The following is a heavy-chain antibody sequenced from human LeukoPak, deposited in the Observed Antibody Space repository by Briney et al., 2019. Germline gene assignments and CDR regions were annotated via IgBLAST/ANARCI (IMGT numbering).Heavy chain of an antibody. CDR2: ITGSGGGT. V-gene: IGHV3-23*01. J-gene: IGHJ4*02. Sequence: GSLRLSCAASGFTFSTYAMSWVRQAPGKGLEWVSGITGSGGGTYYADSVKGRFTISRDNSKNTLYLQMNSLRTEDTAVYSRAKDREVLRSLEWFFDYWGQGTLVTVSS. CDR1: GFTFSTYA. D-gene: IGHD3-3*01. CDR3: AKDREVLRSLEWFFDY.